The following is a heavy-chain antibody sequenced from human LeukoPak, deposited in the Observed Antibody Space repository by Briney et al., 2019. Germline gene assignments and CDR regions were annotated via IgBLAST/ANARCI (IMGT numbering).Heavy chain of an antibody. D-gene: IGHD3-22*01. J-gene: IGHJ3*01. Sequence: GGSLRLSCAASGFTISSFSMNWVRQAPGKGVEWVSGINWNSDAIVYADSVKGRFAISRDNAKHTLYLQLNSLRPEDMALYYCAKGVDSSRGGNDAFDVWGQGTMVTVSS. CDR2: INWNSDAI. V-gene: IGHV3-9*03. CDR1: GFTISSFS. CDR3: AKGVDSSRGGNDAFDV.